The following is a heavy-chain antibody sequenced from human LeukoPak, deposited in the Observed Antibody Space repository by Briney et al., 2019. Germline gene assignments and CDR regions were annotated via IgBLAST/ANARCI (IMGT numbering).Heavy chain of an antibody. D-gene: IGHD2-15*01. J-gene: IGHJ4*02. CDR3: ARHPHKYCSGGSCYSGDY. Sequence: SVKVSCKASGGTFSSYAISWVRQAPGQGLEWMGGIIPIFGTANYAQKFQGRVTITADESTSTAYMELSSLRSEDTAVYYCARHPHKYCSGGSCYSGDYWGQGTLVTVSS. V-gene: IGHV1-69*13. CDR2: IIPIFGTA. CDR1: GGTFSSYA.